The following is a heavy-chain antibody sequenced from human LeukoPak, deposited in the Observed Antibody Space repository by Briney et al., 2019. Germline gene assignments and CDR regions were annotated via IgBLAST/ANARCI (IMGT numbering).Heavy chain of an antibody. D-gene: IGHD6-19*01. V-gene: IGHV3-23*01. CDR1: GLTFTNYG. CDR3: AGSSGWWAHDY. J-gene: IGHJ4*02. CDR2: ISGSGSDT. Sequence: GGSLRLSCAASGLTFTNYGMTWVRQAPGKGLECVSSISGSGSDTYYADSVKGRFTISRDNSKNTLYVQMVSLRAEGTAIYYCAGSSGWWAHDYWGEGALVTASS.